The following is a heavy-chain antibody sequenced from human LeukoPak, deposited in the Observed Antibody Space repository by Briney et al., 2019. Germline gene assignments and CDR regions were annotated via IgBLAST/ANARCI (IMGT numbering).Heavy chain of an antibody. CDR2: IIPIFGTA. CDR1: GGTFSSYA. Sequence: SVKVSCKASGGTFSSYAISCVRQAPGQGLEWMGGIIPIFGTANYAQKFQGRVTITADESTSTAYMELSSLRSEDTAVYYCAVEGVTIFGVPPRLFDIWGQGTMVTVSS. CDR3: AVEGVTIFGVPPRLFDI. V-gene: IGHV1-69*01. D-gene: IGHD3-3*01. J-gene: IGHJ3*02.